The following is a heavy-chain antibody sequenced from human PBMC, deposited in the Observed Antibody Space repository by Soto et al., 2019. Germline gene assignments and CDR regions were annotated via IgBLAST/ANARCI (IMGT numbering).Heavy chain of an antibody. V-gene: IGHV1-18*01. Sequence: QVQLVQSGAEVKKPGASVKVSCKASGYTFTSYGISWVRQAPGQGLKWMGWISAYNGNTNYAQKLQGRVTMTTDTSTSTAYMELRSLRSDDTAVYYCARDQGGSGWYYYYYGMDVWGQGTTVTVSS. CDR3: ARDQGGSGWYYYYYGMDV. CDR2: ISAYNGNT. CDR1: GYTFTSYG. J-gene: IGHJ6*02. D-gene: IGHD6-19*01.